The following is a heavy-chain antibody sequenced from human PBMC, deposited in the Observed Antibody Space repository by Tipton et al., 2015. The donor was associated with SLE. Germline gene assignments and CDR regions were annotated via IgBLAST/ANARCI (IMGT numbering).Heavy chain of an antibody. Sequence: TLSLTCAVYGGSFSDYYWSWIRQTPGEGLEWIGEINHTGGTNYNPSLESRVTMSVDTSKNQLSLKLSSVTAADTAMYYCVRERKYVVRFRELVAPDLWGQGTAITVSS. V-gene: IGHV4-34*01. CDR1: GGSFSDYY. D-gene: IGHD1-26*01. J-gene: IGHJ3*01. CDR3: VRERKYVVRFRELVAPDL. CDR2: INHTGGT.